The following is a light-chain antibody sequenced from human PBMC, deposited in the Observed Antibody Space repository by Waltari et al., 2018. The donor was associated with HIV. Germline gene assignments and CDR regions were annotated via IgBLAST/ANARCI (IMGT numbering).Light chain of an antibody. CDR2: DVS. CDR3: CSYAGSYTFYV. Sequence: QSALTQPRSVSGSPGQSVTISCTGTSSDVGGYNYVSWYQQHPDKAPKLMIYDVSKRPSGVPDRFSGSKSGNTASLTISGLQAEDEADYYCCSYAGSYTFYVFGTGTKGTVL. V-gene: IGLV2-11*01. CDR1: SSDVGGYNY. J-gene: IGLJ1*01.